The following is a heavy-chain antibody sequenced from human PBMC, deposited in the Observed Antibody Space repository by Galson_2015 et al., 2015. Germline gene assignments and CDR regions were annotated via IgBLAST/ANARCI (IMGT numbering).Heavy chain of an antibody. CDR1: GYTFTSYD. Sequence: SVKVSCKASGYTFTSYDINWVRQATGQGLEWMGWMNPNSGNTGYAQKFQGRVTMTRNTSISTAYMELSSLRSEDTAVYYCARGRLLWFGEWYDVAFDIWGQGTMVTVSS. CDR3: ARGRLLWFGEWYDVAFDI. V-gene: IGHV1-8*01. J-gene: IGHJ3*02. CDR2: MNPNSGNT. D-gene: IGHD3-10*01.